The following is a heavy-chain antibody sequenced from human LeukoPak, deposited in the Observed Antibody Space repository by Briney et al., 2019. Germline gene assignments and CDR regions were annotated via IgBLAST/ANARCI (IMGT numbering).Heavy chain of an antibody. D-gene: IGHD3-10*01. CDR1: GFTFSIYS. V-gene: IGHV3-48*02. J-gene: IGHJ3*02. Sequence: QAGGSLRLSCAASGFTFSIYSMNWVRQAPGKGLEWVSYISSSSSTIYYADSVKGRFTISRDNAKNSLYLQMNSLRDEDTAVYYCARSMVRGGYAFDIWGQGTMVTVSS. CDR3: ARSMVRGGYAFDI. CDR2: ISSSSSTI.